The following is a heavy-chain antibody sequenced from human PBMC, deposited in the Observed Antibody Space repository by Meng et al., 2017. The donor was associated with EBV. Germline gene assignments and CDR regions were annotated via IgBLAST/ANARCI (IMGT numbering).Heavy chain of an antibody. CDR2: ISAYNGNT. Sequence: VQLVQSGAEVKKPGASVKVSCKASGYSFTSYGISWGRQAPGQGLEWMGWISAYNGNTNYAQKLQGRVTMTTDTSTSTAYMELRSLRSDDTAVYYCARDGRLYDTPSHFDYWGQGTLVTVSS. D-gene: IGHD3-22*01. CDR3: ARDGRLYDTPSHFDY. CDR1: GYSFTSYG. J-gene: IGHJ4*02. V-gene: IGHV1-18*01.